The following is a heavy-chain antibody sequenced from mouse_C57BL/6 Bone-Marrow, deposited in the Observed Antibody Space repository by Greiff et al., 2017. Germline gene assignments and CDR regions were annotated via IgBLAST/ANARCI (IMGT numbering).Heavy chain of an antibody. D-gene: IGHD2-12*01. V-gene: IGHV1-26*01. CDR1: GYTFTDYY. J-gene: IGHJ4*01. CDR2: INPNNGGN. Sequence: EVQLQQSGPELVTPGASVKISCKASGYTFTDYYMNWVKQSHGKSLEWIGDINPNNGGNSYNQKFKGKATLTVDKSSSTAYMELRSLTSEDSAVYYCARNDSLYYYALDYWGQGTSVTVSS. CDR3: ARNDSLYYYALDY.